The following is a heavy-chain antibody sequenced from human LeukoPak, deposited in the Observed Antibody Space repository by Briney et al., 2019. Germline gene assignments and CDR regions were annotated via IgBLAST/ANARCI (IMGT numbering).Heavy chain of an antibody. CDR2: IYHSGST. J-gene: IGHJ5*02. V-gene: IGHV4-4*02. CDR1: GGSISSSNW. D-gene: IGHD3-10*01. Sequence: SETLSLTCAVSGGSISSSNWWSWVRQPPGKGLEWIGEIYHSGSTNYNPSLKSRVTISVDTSKNQFSLKLSSVTAADTAVYYCARVGGYYYGSGSPAMYNWFDPWGQGTLVTVSS. CDR3: ARVGGYYYGSGSPAMYNWFDP.